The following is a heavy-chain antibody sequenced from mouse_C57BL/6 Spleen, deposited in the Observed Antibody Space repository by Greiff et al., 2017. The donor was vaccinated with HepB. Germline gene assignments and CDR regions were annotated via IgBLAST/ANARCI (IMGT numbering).Heavy chain of an antibody. CDR1: GYTFTDYY. J-gene: IGHJ3*01. CDR2: IYPGSGNT. V-gene: IGHV1-76*01. D-gene: IGHD2-4*01. Sequence: QVQLQQSGAELVRPGASVKLSCKASGYTFTDYYINWVKQRPGQGLEWIARIYPGSGNTYYNEKFKGKATLTAEKSSSTAYMQLSSLTSEDSAVYFCARYDYEGWFAYWGQGTLVTVSA. CDR3: ARYDYEGWFAY.